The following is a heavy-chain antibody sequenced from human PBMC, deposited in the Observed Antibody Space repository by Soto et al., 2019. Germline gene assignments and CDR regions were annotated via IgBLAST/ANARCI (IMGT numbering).Heavy chain of an antibody. CDR2: IIPIFGTA. D-gene: IGHD2-2*01. Sequence: SVKVSCKASGGTFSSYAISWVRQAPGQGLEWMGGIIPIFGTANYAQKFQGRVTITADESTSTACMELSSLRSEDTAVYYCARDVIVVVPAAPQTHGMDVWGQGTTVTVSS. J-gene: IGHJ6*02. CDR3: ARDVIVVVPAAPQTHGMDV. V-gene: IGHV1-69*13. CDR1: GGTFSSYA.